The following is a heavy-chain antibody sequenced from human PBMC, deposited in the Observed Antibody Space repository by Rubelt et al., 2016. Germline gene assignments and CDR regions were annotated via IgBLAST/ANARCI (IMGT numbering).Heavy chain of an antibody. D-gene: IGHD3-22*01. V-gene: IGHV4-39*07. Sequence: QLQLQESGPGLVKPSETLSLTCTVSGGSISSSNYYWAWIRQPPGKGLEWIGSIYYSGSTYYNPSLKSRVTISVDTSTNQFSLKLSAVTAADTAVYYCARVLGYYDGSGYYSSGIDYWGQGTLVTVSS. J-gene: IGHJ4*02. CDR1: GGSISSSNYY. CDR2: IYYSGST. CDR3: ARVLGYYDGSGYYSSGIDY.